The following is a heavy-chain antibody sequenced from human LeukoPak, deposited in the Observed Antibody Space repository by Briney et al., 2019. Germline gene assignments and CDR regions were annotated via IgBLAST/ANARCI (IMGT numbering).Heavy chain of an antibody. Sequence: SETLSLTCTVSGASISSYYWSWIRQPPGKGLEWIGHIYYSGSTNYNPSLKSRVTISVDTSKNQFSLKLNSVTAADTAVYYCARDGLGSSGYRNWFDPWGQGTLVTVSS. CDR3: ARDGLGSSGYRNWFDP. CDR1: GASISSYY. D-gene: IGHD3-22*01. V-gene: IGHV4-59*01. CDR2: IYYSGST. J-gene: IGHJ5*02.